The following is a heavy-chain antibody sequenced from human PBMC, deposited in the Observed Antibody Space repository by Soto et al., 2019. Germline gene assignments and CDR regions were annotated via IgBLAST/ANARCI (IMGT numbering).Heavy chain of an antibody. V-gene: IGHV3-33*01. CDR2: IWYDGSNK. CDR1: GFTFSSYG. J-gene: IGHJ6*02. CDR3: ARDREVRRQNCMDV. D-gene: IGHD3-10*01. Sequence: PCGSLKLSCAASGFTFSSYGMPWFRQVPGKGLEWVAVIWYDGSNKYYADSVKGRFSISRDNSKNTLYLQMNSLRAEDTAVYYCARDREVRRQNCMDVWGQGT.